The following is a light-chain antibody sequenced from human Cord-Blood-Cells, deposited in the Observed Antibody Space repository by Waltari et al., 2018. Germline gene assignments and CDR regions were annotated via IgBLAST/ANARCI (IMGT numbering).Light chain of an antibody. CDR1: QSVSSN. J-gene: IGKJ2*01. CDR3: QQYNNWPPYT. V-gene: IGKV3-15*01. CDR2: GAS. Sequence: IVMTQSPATLSVSPGERANLSCRASQSVSSNLAWYQQKPGQAPRLLIYGASTMATAIPARVSGSGSGTEFTLTISSLQSEDFAVDYCQQYNNWPPYTFGQGTKLEIK.